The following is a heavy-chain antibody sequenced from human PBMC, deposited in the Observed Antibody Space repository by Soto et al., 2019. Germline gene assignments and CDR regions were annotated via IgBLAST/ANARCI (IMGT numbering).Heavy chain of an antibody. CDR1: GLTFGDHY. V-gene: IGHV3-72*01. CDR3: SILEGA. D-gene: IGHD2-21*01. Sequence: EVQLGESGGGLVQPGGSLTLSCAVSGLTFGDHYMEWVRQAPGKGLEWVARSRNKAKSYSTGFAASVKGRFTISRDESKNSLNLQMNSLMTADTAVYYCSILEGAWGQGTLVTVSS. J-gene: IGHJ5*02. CDR2: SRNKAKSYST.